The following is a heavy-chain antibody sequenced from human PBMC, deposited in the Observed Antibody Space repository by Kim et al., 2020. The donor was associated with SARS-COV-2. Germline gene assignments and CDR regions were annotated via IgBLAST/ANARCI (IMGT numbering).Heavy chain of an antibody. Sequence: GGSLRLSCAASGFTFDDYAMHWVRQAPGKGLEWVSGISWNSGSIGYADSVKGRFTISRDNAKNSLYLQMNSLRAEDTALYYCAKDRATDYYGSGSIPDYWGQGTLVTVSS. D-gene: IGHD3-10*01. CDR2: ISWNSGSI. CDR3: AKDRATDYYGSGSIPDY. V-gene: IGHV3-9*01. CDR1: GFTFDDYA. J-gene: IGHJ4*02.